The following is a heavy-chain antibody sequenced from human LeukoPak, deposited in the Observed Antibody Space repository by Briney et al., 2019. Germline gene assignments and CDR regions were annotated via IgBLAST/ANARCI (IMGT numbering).Heavy chain of an antibody. CDR3: ARRAFFGTYYQFYYYMAV. CDR1: GFTFHTYG. Sequence: RAGGSLRLSCAASGFTFHTYGMTWVRQAPGKGLEWVSSITDSGDGTYYPDSVKGRFTISRDNAKNSLYLQMNSLRAEDTAVYYCARRAFFGTYYQFYYYMAVWGKGTAVTVSS. J-gene: IGHJ6*03. D-gene: IGHD1-26*01. CDR2: ITDSGDGT. V-gene: IGHV3-23*01.